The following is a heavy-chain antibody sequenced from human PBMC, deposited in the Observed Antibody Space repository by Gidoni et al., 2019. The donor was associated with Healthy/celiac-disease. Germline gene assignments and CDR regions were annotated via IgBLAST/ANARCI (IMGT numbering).Heavy chain of an antibody. CDR2: ISGSGGST. J-gene: IGHJ4*02. CDR1: GFTFSSYA. D-gene: IGHD3-22*01. V-gene: IGHV3-23*01. CDR3: AKEAVRNYYDSSGYYSGVFDY. Sequence: EVQLLESGGGLVQPGGSLRLSCAASGFTFSSYAMSWVRQAPGKGLEWVSAISGSGGSTDYADSVKGRFTISRDNSKNTLYLQMNSLRAEDTAVYYCAKEAVRNYYDSSGYYSGVFDYWGQGTLVTVSS.